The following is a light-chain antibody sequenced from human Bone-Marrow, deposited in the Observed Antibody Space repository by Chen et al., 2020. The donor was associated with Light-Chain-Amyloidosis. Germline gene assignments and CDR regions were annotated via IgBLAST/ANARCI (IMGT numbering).Light chain of an antibody. J-gene: IGKJ5*01. CDR2: DAS. CDR1: QSVSSY. Sequence: EIVLTQSPATLSLSPGERATLSCRASQSVSSYLAWYQQKPGQAPRLLIYDASNRATGIPAWFSGGGSGAVFTLTISSLEPEDFAVYYCQQRSNWVTFGEGTRLEIK. V-gene: IGKV3-11*01. CDR3: QQRSNWVT.